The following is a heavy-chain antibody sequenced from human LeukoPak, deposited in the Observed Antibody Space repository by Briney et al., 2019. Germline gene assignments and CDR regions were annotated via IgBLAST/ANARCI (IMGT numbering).Heavy chain of an antibody. Sequence: ASVKVSCKASGYTFTSYGISWVRQAPGQGLEWMGWISAYNGNTNYAQKLQGRVTMTTDTSTSTAYMELRSLRSDDTAVYYCARSKTGSSSAGSDYWGQGTLVTVSS. CDR3: ARSKTGSSSAGSDY. CDR2: ISAYNGNT. J-gene: IGHJ4*02. CDR1: GYTFTSYG. V-gene: IGHV1-18*01. D-gene: IGHD6-6*01.